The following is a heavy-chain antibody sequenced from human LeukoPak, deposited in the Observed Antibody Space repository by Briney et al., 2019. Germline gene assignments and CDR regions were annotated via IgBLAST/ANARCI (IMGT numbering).Heavy chain of an antibody. CDR2: IKQDGSEK. CDR3: TRGADYHDSSGYYGSAFDI. D-gene: IGHD3-22*01. J-gene: IGHJ3*02. CDR1: GFTFSRYW. Sequence: GGSLRLSCAASGFTFSRYWMTWVRQAPGKGLEWVANIKQDGSEKYYVDSVKGRFTISRDNAKNSLYLQMNSLRAEDTAVYYCTRGADYHDSSGYYGSAFDIWGQGTMVTVSS. V-gene: IGHV3-7*01.